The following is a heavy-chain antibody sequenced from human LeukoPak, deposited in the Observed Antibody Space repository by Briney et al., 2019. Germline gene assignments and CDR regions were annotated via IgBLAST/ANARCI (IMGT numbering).Heavy chain of an antibody. Sequence: GGSLRLSCAASGFTFSNYNMAWVRQAPGKGLEWVSAIGGSDGGTHYADSVRGRFTISRDNSKNTMYLQMNSLRVEDTAFYYCAKDNRRHYTSGPNPDSLHWGQGALVTVSS. V-gene: IGHV3-23*01. CDR3: AKDNRRHYTSGPNPDSLH. D-gene: IGHD6-19*01. CDR1: GFTFSNYN. J-gene: IGHJ4*02. CDR2: IGGSDGGT.